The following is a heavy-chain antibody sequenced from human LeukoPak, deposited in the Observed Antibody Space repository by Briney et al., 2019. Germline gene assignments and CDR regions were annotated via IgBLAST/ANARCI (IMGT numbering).Heavy chain of an antibody. CDR3: AKVQVWSLRGLDC. J-gene: IGHJ4*02. Sequence: GGSLRLSCAASGFTFTSYALTWVRQAPGRGLEWVSTISGNGGNTYYADSVKGRFTISRDNSKNTLYVQMDSLRAEDTATYYCAKVQVWSLRGLDCWGQGALVTVSS. V-gene: IGHV3-23*01. CDR2: ISGNGGNT. D-gene: IGHD5-18*01. CDR1: GFTFTSYA.